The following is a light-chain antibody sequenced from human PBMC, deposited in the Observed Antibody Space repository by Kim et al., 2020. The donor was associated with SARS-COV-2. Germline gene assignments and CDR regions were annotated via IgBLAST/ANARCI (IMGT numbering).Light chain of an antibody. CDR2: EGS. CDR3: CSYAGSWV. CDR1: SSDVGSYNL. Sequence: QSALTQPASVSGSPGQSITISCTGTSSDVGSYNLVSWYQQHPGKAPKLMIYEGSKRPSGVSNRFSGSKSGNTASLTISGLQAEVEADYYCCSYAGSWVFGGGTQLTVL. J-gene: IGLJ3*02. V-gene: IGLV2-23*01.